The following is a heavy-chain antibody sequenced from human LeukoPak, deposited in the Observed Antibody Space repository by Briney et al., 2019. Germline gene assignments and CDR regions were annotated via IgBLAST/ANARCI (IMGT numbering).Heavy chain of an antibody. D-gene: IGHD3-9*01. Sequence: GTSLRLSCAASGFNFQIYAMHWVRQAPGKSLEWVAIISYGGDNKYYADSVKGRFTISRDNSKSMLYLQMNGLRPEDTAVYYCSRDGPRDYDILTALDYWGQGTVVSVSS. CDR3: SRDGPRDYDILTALDY. CDR2: ISYGGDNK. V-gene: IGHV3-30*04. J-gene: IGHJ4*02. CDR1: GFNFQIYA.